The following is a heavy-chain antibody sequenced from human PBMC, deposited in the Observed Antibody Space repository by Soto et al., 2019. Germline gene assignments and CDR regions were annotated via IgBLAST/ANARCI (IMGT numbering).Heavy chain of an antibody. CDR2: INHSGST. CDR1: GGSFSGYF. Sequence: PSETLSLTCAVYGGSFSGYFWTWIRQPPGKGLEWIGEINHSGSTNCNPSLKSRVTISVDRSKNQFSLKLSSVTAADTAVYYCARASNKRRSTYAPDYWDQGPLVTLAS. CDR3: ARASNKRRSTYAPDY. V-gene: IGHV4-34*01. J-gene: IGHJ4*02. D-gene: IGHD5-18*01.